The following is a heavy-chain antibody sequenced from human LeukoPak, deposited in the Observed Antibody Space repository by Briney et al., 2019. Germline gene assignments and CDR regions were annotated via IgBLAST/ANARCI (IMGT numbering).Heavy chain of an antibody. CDR2: INPNNGDT. CDR1: GYTFVAYF. CDR3: ARDGALWVGDFTFYFDS. Sequence: VASVKVSCKASGYTFVAYFIHWVRQAPGQGLEWMGWINPNNGDTDSAQKFKGRVTMTRDTSISTVYMELTRLTSDDTAVYFCARDGALWVGDFTFYFDSWGQGSLVTVSS. V-gene: IGHV1-2*02. D-gene: IGHD3-10*01. J-gene: IGHJ4*02.